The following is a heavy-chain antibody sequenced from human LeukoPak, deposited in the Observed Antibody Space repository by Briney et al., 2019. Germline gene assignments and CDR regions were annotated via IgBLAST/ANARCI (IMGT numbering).Heavy chain of an antibody. Sequence: PGGSLRLSCAASGFTFSSYGMHWVRQAPGMGLEWVTFIRYDGSNIFIADSVKGRFTISRDNSKNTLYLEMNSLRVEDTAVYYCAKHDFYGAGSLGSHWGQGTLVTVSS. CDR2: IRYDGSNI. CDR3: AKHDFYGAGSLGSH. J-gene: IGHJ4*02. CDR1: GFTFSSYG. D-gene: IGHD3-10*01. V-gene: IGHV3-30*02.